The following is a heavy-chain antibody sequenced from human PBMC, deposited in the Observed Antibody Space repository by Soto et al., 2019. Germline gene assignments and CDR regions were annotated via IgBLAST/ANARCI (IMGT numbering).Heavy chain of an antibody. J-gene: IGHJ4*02. CDR2: TIPNFGTA. Sequence: SVKVSCKASGGTFSSYGISWVRQAPGQGLEWMGGTIPNFGTAHDALKFQGRVTISADESTSTAYMELSSLRYEDTAVYYCARIRSDSSSYYLDYWGQGTPVTVCS. CDR1: GGTFSSYG. V-gene: IGHV1-69*13. CDR3: ARIRSDSSSYYLDY. D-gene: IGHD3-22*01.